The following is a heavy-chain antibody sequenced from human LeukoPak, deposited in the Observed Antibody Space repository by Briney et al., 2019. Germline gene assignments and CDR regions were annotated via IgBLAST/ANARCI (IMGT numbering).Heavy chain of an antibody. Sequence: SETLSLTCTVSGGSISSYYWSWIRQPPGKGLEWIGYIYYSGSTNYNPSLKSRVTISVDTSKNQFSLKLSSVTAADTAVYYCARETLWFEEFGVGDDFDIWGQGTMVTVSS. D-gene: IGHD3-10*01. J-gene: IGHJ3*02. V-gene: IGHV4-59*01. CDR3: ARETLWFEEFGVGDDFDI. CDR2: IYYSGST. CDR1: GGSISSYY.